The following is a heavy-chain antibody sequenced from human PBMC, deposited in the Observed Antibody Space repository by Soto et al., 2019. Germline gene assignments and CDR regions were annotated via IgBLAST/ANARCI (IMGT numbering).Heavy chain of an antibody. J-gene: IGHJ4*02. CDR3: AKDGRGSGSHYNSFGY. D-gene: IGHD3-10*01. Sequence: EVQLVESGGGLIQPGGSLTLSCAPSGFTVGNNYMSWVRQAPGKGLEWVSLIYGTGTTKYADSVKGRFTVSRDNAKNTLYLQMNSLRAEDTAVYYCAKDGRGSGSHYNSFGYWGQGTLVTVSS. CDR2: IYGTGTT. CDR1: GFTVGNNY. V-gene: IGHV3-53*01.